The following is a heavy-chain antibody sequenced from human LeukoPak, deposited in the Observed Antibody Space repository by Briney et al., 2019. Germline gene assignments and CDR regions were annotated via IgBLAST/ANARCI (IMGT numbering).Heavy chain of an antibody. CDR1: GFTFSSYA. CDR2: ISGSGGST. V-gene: IGHV3-23*01. D-gene: IGHD6-13*01. J-gene: IGHJ4*02. CDR3: AGFSWYYFDY. Sequence: GGSLRLSCAASGFTFSSYAMSWVRQAPGKGLEWVSAISGSGGSTYYADSVKGRFTISRDNSKNTLYLQVNSLRAEDTAVYYCAGFSWYYFDYWGQGTLVTVSS.